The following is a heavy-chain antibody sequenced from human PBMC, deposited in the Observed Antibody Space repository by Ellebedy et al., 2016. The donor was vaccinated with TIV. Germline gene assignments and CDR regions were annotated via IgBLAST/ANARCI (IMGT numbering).Heavy chain of an antibody. V-gene: IGHV5-10-1*01. CDR1: GYSFTSYW. Sequence: GESLKISCKGSGYSFTSYWIGWVRQMPGKGLEWMGRIDPSDSYSSYSPSFQGHVTISTDKSITTAYLQWSSLKASDTAMHYCARHLGSDWPGYYYGLDVWGQGTTVTVSS. CDR2: IDPSDSYS. D-gene: IGHD6-19*01. CDR3: ARHLGSDWPGYYYGLDV. J-gene: IGHJ6*02.